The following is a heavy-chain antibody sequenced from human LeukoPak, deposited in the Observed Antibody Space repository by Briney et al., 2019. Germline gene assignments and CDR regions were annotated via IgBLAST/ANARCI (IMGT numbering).Heavy chain of an antibody. CDR3: ARHVVAVGFDY. Sequence: GGSLSLSCAASGFTVSSNYMSWVRQAPGKGLEWVSVIYSGGSTYYADSVKGRFTISRDNSKNTLYLQMNSLRAEDTAVYYCARHVVAVGFDYWGQGTLVTVSS. J-gene: IGHJ4*02. CDR2: IYSGGST. CDR1: GFTVSSNY. D-gene: IGHD3-22*01. V-gene: IGHV3-66*04.